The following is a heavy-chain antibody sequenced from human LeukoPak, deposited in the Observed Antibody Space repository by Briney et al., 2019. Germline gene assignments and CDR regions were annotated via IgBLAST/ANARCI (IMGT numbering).Heavy chain of an antibody. CDR2: IYTSGST. CDR1: GGSISSYY. CDR3: ARVSEEEDYYDSSGYSEYFDY. Sequence: SETLSLTCTVSGGSISSYYWSWIRQPAGKGLEWIGRIYTSGSTNYNPSLKSRVTMSVDTSKNQFSLKLSSVTAADTAVYYCARVSEEEDYYDSSGYSEYFDYWGQGTLGTVSS. D-gene: IGHD3-22*01. J-gene: IGHJ4*02. V-gene: IGHV4-4*07.